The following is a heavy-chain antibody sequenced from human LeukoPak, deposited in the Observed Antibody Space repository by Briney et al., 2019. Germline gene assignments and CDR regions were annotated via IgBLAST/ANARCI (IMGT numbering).Heavy chain of an antibody. D-gene: IGHD1-1*01. V-gene: IGHV4-59*01. J-gene: IGHJ3*02. Sequence: PSETLSLTCPVSGGSISSYYWSSIRQPPGKGLEWIGYIYYSGSTNYNPSLKSRVTISVDTSKNQFSLKLSSVTAADTAVYYCARDRGGTHLDAFDIWGQGTMVTVSS. CDR1: GGSISSYY. CDR2: IYYSGST. CDR3: ARDRGGTHLDAFDI.